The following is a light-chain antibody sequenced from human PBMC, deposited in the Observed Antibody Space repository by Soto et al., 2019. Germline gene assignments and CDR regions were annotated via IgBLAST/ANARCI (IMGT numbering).Light chain of an antibody. J-gene: IGKJ1*01. CDR2: GAS. CDR1: QSVSSSY. CDR3: QQYGSSPPTWT. V-gene: IGKV3-20*01. Sequence: EIVLTQSPDTLSLSPGERATLSCRASQSVSSSYLAWYQQKPGQAPRLLIYGASSRATGIPDRFSGSGSGTDFPLTISRLEPGDFAVYYCQQYGSSPPTWTFGQGTKVEIK.